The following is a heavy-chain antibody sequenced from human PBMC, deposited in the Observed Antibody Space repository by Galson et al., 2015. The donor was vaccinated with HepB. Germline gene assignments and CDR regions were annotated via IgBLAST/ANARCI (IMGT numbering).Heavy chain of an antibody. V-gene: IGHV3-7*03. D-gene: IGHD2-2*02. CDR2: IKQDGSEK. CDR1: GFTFSSYW. J-gene: IGHJ3*02. CDR3: ARGGGGCSSTSCYTDPGAFDI. Sequence: SLRLSCAASGFTFSSYWMSWVRQAPGKGLEWVANIKQDGSEKYYVDSVKGRFTISRDNAKNSLYLQMNSLRAEDTAVYYCARGGGGCSSTSCYTDPGAFDIWGQGTMVTVSS.